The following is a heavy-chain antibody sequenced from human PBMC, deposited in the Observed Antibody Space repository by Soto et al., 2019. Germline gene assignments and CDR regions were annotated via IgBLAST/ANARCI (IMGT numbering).Heavy chain of an antibody. CDR2: IYHSGST. D-gene: IGHD3-22*01. CDR3: ARSLSYYDSSGYFDY. Sequence: SETLSLTCAVSGGSISSGGYSWSWIRQPPGKGLEWIGYIYHSGSTYYNPSLKSRVTISVDRSKDQFSLKLSSVTAADTAVYYCARSLSYYDSSGYFDYWGQGTLVTVSS. V-gene: IGHV4-30-2*01. CDR1: GGSISSGGYS. J-gene: IGHJ4*02.